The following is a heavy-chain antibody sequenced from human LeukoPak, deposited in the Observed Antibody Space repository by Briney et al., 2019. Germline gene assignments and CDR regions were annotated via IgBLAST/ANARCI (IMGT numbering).Heavy chain of an antibody. D-gene: IGHD6-19*01. Sequence: ASVKVSCKASGYTFTNYYMHWVRQAPGQGLEWMGWINPNSGGTNYAQKFQGRVTMTRDTSISTAYMELSRLRSDDTAVYYCARVRRYSSGWYPNFDYWGQGTLVTVSS. CDR2: INPNSGGT. J-gene: IGHJ4*02. V-gene: IGHV1-2*02. CDR3: ARVRRYSSGWYPNFDY. CDR1: GYTFTNYY.